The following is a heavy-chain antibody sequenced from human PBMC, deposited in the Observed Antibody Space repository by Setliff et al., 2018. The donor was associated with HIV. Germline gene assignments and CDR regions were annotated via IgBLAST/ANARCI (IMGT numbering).Heavy chain of an antibody. CDR3: ARGTFSGPDY. Sequence: TSETLSLTCAVYGGSFSGYYWNWIRQPPGKGLEWIGGINHSGSTNYNPSLKSRVTISVDTSKNQFSLKLNSVTAADTAVYYCARGTFSGPDYWGQGTLVTVSS. D-gene: IGHD1-26*01. CDR2: INHSGST. J-gene: IGHJ4*02. CDR1: GGSFSGYY. V-gene: IGHV4-34*01.